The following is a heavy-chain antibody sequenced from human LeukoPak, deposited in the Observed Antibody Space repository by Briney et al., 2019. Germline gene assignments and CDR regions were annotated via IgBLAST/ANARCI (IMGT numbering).Heavy chain of an antibody. D-gene: IGHD5-12*01. CDR2: ISRSGSST. Sequence: GGSLRLSCAASGFTFSTYAMTWVRQAPGKGLECVSVISRSGSSTHYADSVKGRFTISRDNSKNTLYLQMNSLRAEDTAVYYCAKDPFPPIRGYDYVDYRGQGTLVTVSS. J-gene: IGHJ4*02. V-gene: IGHV3-23*01. CDR3: AKDPFPPIRGYDYVDY. CDR1: GFTFSTYA.